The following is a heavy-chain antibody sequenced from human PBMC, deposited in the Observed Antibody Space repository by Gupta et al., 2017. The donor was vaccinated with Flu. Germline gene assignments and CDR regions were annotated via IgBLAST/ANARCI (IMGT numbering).Heavy chain of an antibody. D-gene: IGHD3-3*01. CDR3: ARQEARITTFGVVTIFGNWFDP. Sequence: QLQLQESGPGLVKPSEDLSLTCTVSGGSITSSSYYWGWIRQSPGKGLEWIGSIYYSGSTYYNPSLESRITISVDTSKNQFSLKLTSVTAADTAVYFCARQEARITTFGVVTIFGNWFDPWGLGTLVTVSS. J-gene: IGHJ5*02. CDR2: IYYSGST. V-gene: IGHV4-39*01. CDR1: GGSITSSSYY.